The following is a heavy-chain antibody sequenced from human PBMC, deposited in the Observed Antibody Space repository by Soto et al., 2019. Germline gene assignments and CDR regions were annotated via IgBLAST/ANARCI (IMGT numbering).Heavy chain of an antibody. CDR3: ARAPNYFDS. Sequence: QVQLVQSGAEVKKPGASVKVSCKASGYTFTSYGISWVRQAPGQGLEGMGGISAYNGNTNYAQKLQGRVTMPTDTYTSTAYMELRSWRSDDTAGYYCARAPNYFDSWGQGTLVTVSS. CDR2: ISAYNGNT. CDR1: GYTFTSYG. J-gene: IGHJ4*02. V-gene: IGHV1-18*01.